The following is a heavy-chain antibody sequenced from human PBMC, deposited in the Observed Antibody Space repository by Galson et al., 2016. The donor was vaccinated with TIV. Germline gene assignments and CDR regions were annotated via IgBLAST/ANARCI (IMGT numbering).Heavy chain of an antibody. D-gene: IGHD3/OR15-3a*01. Sequence: SVKVSCKVSGGTFSSYAISWVRQAPGQGLEWMGGINPVFGIPNYAQKFQGRVTITADESTSTAYMELTSLRSEDTAVYYCARGGGYSYDFRVWLDPWGQGTLVTVSS. CDR3: ARGGGYSYDFRVWLDP. J-gene: IGHJ5*02. CDR1: GGTFSSYA. V-gene: IGHV1-69*13. CDR2: INPVFGIP.